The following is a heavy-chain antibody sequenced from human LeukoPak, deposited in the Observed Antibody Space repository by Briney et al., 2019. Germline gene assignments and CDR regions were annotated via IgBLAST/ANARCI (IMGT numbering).Heavy chain of an antibody. CDR2: ITGSGANT. J-gene: IGHJ4*02. D-gene: IGHD3-22*01. CDR1: GFTFSSYA. Sequence: GGSLRLSCAASGFTFSSYAMNWVRQAPGKGLEWVSSITGSGANTYYADSVKGRFTISRDNSKNTLYLQMNSLRAEDTAVYYCAKDKVGWYDSSGYSLFDYWGQGTLVTVSS. CDR3: AKDKVGWYDSSGYSLFDY. V-gene: IGHV3-23*01.